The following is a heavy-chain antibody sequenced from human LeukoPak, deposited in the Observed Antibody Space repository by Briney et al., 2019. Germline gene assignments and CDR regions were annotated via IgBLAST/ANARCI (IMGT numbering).Heavy chain of an antibody. CDR2: ISGSGGST. D-gene: IGHD1-26*01. J-gene: IGHJ4*02. CDR3: AKLGGSYRLIDY. Sequence: SGGSLRLSCAASGFTFSGYAMSWVRQAPGKGLEWVSAISGSGGSTYYADSVKGRFTISRDNSKNTLYLQMNSLRAEDTAVYYCAKLGGSYRLIDYWGQGTLVTVSS. V-gene: IGHV3-23*01. CDR1: GFTFSGYA.